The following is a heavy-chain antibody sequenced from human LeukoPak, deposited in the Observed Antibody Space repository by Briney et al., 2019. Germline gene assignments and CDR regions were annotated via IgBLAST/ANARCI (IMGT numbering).Heavy chain of an antibody. CDR1: GGSISSYY. V-gene: IGHV4-4*07. Sequence: SETLSLTCTVSGGSISSYYWSWIRQPAGKGLEWVGRIYTSGSTNYNPSLKSRVTMSVDTSKNQFSLKLTSVTAADTAVYYCARETPRSGLEYWGQGTLVTVSS. J-gene: IGHJ4*02. D-gene: IGHD6-25*01. CDR3: ARETPRSGLEY. CDR2: IYTSGST.